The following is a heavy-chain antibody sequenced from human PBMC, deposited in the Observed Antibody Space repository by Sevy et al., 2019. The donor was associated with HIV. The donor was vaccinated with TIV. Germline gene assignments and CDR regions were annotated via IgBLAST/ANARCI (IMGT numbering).Heavy chain of an antibody. CDR3: AKVDVVVPVADYGLDV. Sequence: GGSLRLSCAASGFTFSNYAMSWVRQAPGKGLEWVSSISRSGGGTYYADSVKGRFTISRDNSKNRLYLQMNSLRAEETAVYYCAKVDVVVPVADYGLDVWGQGTTVTVSS. CDR2: ISRSGGGT. V-gene: IGHV3-23*01. D-gene: IGHD2-2*01. J-gene: IGHJ6*02. CDR1: GFTFSNYA.